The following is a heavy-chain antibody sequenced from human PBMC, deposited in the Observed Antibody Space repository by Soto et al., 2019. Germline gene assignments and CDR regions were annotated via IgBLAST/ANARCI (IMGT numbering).Heavy chain of an antibody. V-gene: IGHV1-69*01. CDR2: IIPLFRKT. Sequence: QVQLVQSGAEVKRPGSSVKVSCKASGDMFRNSAFSWVRQAPGQGLAWMGVIIPLFRKTDVAQKFQGRVNFTADEAPSSLYMEVSSLTSEDTAVYYCARARLSNGDPNIYFFYGLDVWGQGTTITVSS. CDR1: GDMFRNSA. CDR3: ARARLSNGDPNIYFFYGLDV. D-gene: IGHD3-10*01. J-gene: IGHJ6*02.